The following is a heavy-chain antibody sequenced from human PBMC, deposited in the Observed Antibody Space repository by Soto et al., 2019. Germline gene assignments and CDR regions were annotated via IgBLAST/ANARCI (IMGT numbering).Heavy chain of an antibody. CDR3: ARDVGYHYDGSPSGQFDF. CDR1: GNSISTTNW. J-gene: IGHJ4*02. CDR2: IYHSGST. D-gene: IGHD3-22*01. Sequence: ATLSLTSVVSGNSISTTNWRSWVRQSPGKGLEGIGEIYHSGSTNYNPSLKSRVTISVDKSKNQFSLKLSSVTAADTAVYYCARDVGYHYDGSPSGQFDFWGQGTLVTVSS. V-gene: IGHV4-4*02.